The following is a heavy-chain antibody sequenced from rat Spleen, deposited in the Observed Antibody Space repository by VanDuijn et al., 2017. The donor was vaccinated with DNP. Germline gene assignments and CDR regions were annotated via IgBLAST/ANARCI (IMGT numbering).Heavy chain of an antibody. CDR1: GFTFSNYD. CDR2: ISYDGSST. V-gene: IGHV5-29*01. D-gene: IGHD1-12*01. CDR3: ARHINGYYWYFDF. J-gene: IGHJ1*01. Sequence: EVLLVESDGGLVQPGRSLKLSCAASGFTFSNYDMAWVRQAPTKGLAWVATISYDGSSTYYRDSVKGRFTISRDNAKSTLYLQMNSLRSEDTATYYCARHINGYYWYFDFWGPGTMVTVSS.